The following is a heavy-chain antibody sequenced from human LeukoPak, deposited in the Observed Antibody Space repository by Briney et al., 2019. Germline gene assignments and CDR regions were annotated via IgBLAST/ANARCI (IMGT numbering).Heavy chain of an antibody. CDR3: ARNVGSGLDY. J-gene: IGHJ4*02. Sequence: ASVKVSCKASGYTFTTYYIYWVRQAPGQGLEWMGFINPSGGSTSYAQKFQGRVTMTRDTSTSAVYMELSSLRSEDTAMYYCARNVGSGLDYWGQGTLVTVSS. D-gene: IGHD1-1*01. V-gene: IGHV1-46*01. CDR2: INPSGGST. CDR1: GYTFTTYY.